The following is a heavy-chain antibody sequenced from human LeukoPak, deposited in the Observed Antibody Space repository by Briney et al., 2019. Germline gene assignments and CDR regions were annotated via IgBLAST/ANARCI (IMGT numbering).Heavy chain of an antibody. CDR1: GFTFSNYA. CDR3: ARYDFILISYFDL. V-gene: IGHV3-23*01. J-gene: IGHJ2*01. CDR2: IRSNRVTT. Sequence: PGGSLRLSCAASGFTFSNYAMSWVRQAPGKGLEWVSAIRSNRVTTYDADSVKGRFTISRDNSKNTLYLEMKSLRAEDTAVYHCARYDFILISYFDLWGRGTLVTVSS. D-gene: IGHD3-3*01.